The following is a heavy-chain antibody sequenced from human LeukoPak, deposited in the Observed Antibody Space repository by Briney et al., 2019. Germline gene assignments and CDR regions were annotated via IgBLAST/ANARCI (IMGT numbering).Heavy chain of an antibody. CDR3: ARLVGGSNYGLFDY. J-gene: IGHJ4*02. CDR2: IYPDDSDT. Sequence: GESLKISCKGSGYTFTSYWIGWVRQMPGKGPEWMGIIYPDDSDTRYRPSFHGQVTISADKSISTAYLQWSSLKASDTAMYYCARLVGGSNYGLFDYWGQGTLVTVSS. D-gene: IGHD5-18*01. V-gene: IGHV5-51*01. CDR1: GYTFTSYW.